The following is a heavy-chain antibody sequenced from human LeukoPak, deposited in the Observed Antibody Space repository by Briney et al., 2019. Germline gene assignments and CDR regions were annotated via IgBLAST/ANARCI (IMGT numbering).Heavy chain of an antibody. CDR1: GFTFSDYY. CDR3: AKEGGVPAARFLSFDY. D-gene: IGHD2-2*01. CDR2: ISGSGGST. Sequence: GGSLRLSCAASGFTFSDYYMSWVRQTPGKGLEWVSAISGSGGSTYYADSVKGRFTISRDNSKNTLYLQMNSLRAEDTAVYYCAKEGGVPAARFLSFDYWGQGTLVTVSS. V-gene: IGHV3-23*01. J-gene: IGHJ4*02.